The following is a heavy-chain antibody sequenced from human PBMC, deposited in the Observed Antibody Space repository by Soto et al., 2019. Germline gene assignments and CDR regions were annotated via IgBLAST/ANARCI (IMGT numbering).Heavy chain of an antibody. V-gene: IGHV3-48*03. J-gene: IGHJ6*02. CDR3: AREVTVFGVIIPTPMDV. CDR1: GFTFSGYE. CDR2: ISGSGTTI. D-gene: IGHD3-3*01. Sequence: DVQLVESGGGLVQPGGSLRLSCAASGFTFSGYEMNWVRQAPGKGLEWISYISGSGTTIYYADSVKGRFTISRDNAKKSRYLEMNTLRAEDTAVYYCAREVTVFGVIIPTPMDVWGQGTTVTVSS.